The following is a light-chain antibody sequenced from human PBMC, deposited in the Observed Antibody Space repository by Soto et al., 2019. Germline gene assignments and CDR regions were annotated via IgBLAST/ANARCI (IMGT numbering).Light chain of an antibody. V-gene: IGKV3-15*01. CDR1: QSVGSN. CDR3: QHYNIQPLT. CDR2: GAS. J-gene: IGKJ4*01. Sequence: IVMTQSPATLSVSPGERATLSCRASQSVGSNLAWYQQKPGQAPRLLIYGASTRATGIAARFSGSGSGTEFTLTISSLQSEDFAVYHCQHYNIQPLTCGGGTKVEIK.